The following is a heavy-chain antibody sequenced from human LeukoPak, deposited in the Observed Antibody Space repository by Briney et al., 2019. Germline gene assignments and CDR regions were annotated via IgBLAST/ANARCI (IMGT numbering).Heavy chain of an antibody. D-gene: IGHD1-26*01. J-gene: IGHJ4*02. V-gene: IGHV3-21*01. CDR1: GFTFSSYS. Sequence: GGSLRLSCAASGFTFSSYSMNWVRQAPGKGLEWVSSISSSSSYIYYADSVKGRFTISRDNAKNSLYLQMNSLRAEGTAVYYCARDYDSGSYDLGYWGQGTLVTVSS. CDR2: ISSSSSYI. CDR3: ARDYDSGSYDLGY.